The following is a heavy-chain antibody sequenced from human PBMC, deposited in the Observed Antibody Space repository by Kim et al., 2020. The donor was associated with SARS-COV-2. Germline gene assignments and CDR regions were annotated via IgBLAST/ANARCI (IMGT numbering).Heavy chain of an antibody. V-gene: IGHV3-48*03. CDR3: AREDTAREYSYYGMDV. J-gene: IGHJ6*02. Sequence: SVKGRFTISRDNANNSLYLQMNSLRAEDTAVYYCAREDTAREYSYYGMDVWSQGTTVTVSS. D-gene: IGHD4-17*01.